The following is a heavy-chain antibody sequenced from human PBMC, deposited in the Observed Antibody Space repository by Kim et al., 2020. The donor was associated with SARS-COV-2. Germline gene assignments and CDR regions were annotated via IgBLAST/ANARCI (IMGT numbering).Heavy chain of an antibody. CDR3: ARSVNYYDSSGYWGY. V-gene: IGHV4-59*13. D-gene: IGHD3-22*01. CDR1: GGSISSYY. J-gene: IGHJ4*02. Sequence: SETLSLTCTVSGGSISSYYWSWIRQPPGKGLEWIGYIYYSGSTNYNPSLKSRVTISVDTSKNQFSLKLSSVTAADTAVYYCARSVNYYDSSGYWGYWGQGTLVTVSS. CDR2: IYYSGST.